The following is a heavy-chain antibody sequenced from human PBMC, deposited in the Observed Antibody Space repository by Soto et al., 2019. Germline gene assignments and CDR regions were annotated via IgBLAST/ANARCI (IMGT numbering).Heavy chain of an antibody. Sequence: QVQLVESGGGVVQPGRSLRLSCAASGFTFSSYGMHWVRQAPGKGLEWVAVISYDGSNKYYADSVKGRFTISRDNSKNTLYLQINSLRAEDTAVYYCAKDARSGYGDYDSLDYWGQGTLVTVSS. V-gene: IGHV3-30*18. D-gene: IGHD4-17*01. CDR1: GFTFSSYG. CDR2: ISYDGSNK. J-gene: IGHJ4*02. CDR3: AKDARSGYGDYDSLDY.